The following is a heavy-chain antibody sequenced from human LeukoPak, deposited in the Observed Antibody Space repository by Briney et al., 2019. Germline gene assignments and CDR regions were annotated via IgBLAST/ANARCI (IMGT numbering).Heavy chain of an antibody. CDR3: ARALHSRGSIGSDWFDP. CDR1: GFTFSSYS. J-gene: IGHJ5*02. CDR2: ISSSSSTI. Sequence: GGSLRLSCAASGFTFSSYSIKWVRQAPGRGLEWVSYISSSSSTIYYADSVKGRFTISRDNAKNSLYLQMNSLRAEDTAVYYCARALHSRGSIGSDWFDPWGQGTLVTVSS. V-gene: IGHV3-48*01. D-gene: IGHD3-10*01.